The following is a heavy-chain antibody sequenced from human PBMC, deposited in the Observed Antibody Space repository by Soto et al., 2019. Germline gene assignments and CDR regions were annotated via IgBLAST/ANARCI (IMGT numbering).Heavy chain of an antibody. V-gene: IGHV4-39*01. CDR3: ARRLPYDFWSGYSYNWFDP. D-gene: IGHD3-3*01. CDR2: IYYSGST. CDR1: GGSISSSSYY. Sequence: SETLSLTCTVSGGSISSSSYYWGWIRQPPGKGLEWIGSIYYSGSTYYNPSLKSRVTISVDTSKNQFSLKLSSVTAADTAVYYCARRLPYDFWSGYSYNWFDPWGQGTLVTVSS. J-gene: IGHJ5*02.